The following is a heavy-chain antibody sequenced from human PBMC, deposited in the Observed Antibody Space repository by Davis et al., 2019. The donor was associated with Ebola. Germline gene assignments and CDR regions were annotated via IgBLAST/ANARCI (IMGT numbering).Heavy chain of an antibody. J-gene: IGHJ4*02. CDR1: GFTVSSNY. Sequence: PGGSLRLSCAPSGFTVSSNYMSWVRQAPGKGLEWVSVIYNGGYTSYADSVKGRFTISRDDSRSTVFLQMNALRAEDTALYYCTTRLVNHFDHWGQGILVTVSS. CDR2: IYNGGYT. V-gene: IGHV3-53*01. D-gene: IGHD2-15*01. CDR3: TTRLVNHFDH.